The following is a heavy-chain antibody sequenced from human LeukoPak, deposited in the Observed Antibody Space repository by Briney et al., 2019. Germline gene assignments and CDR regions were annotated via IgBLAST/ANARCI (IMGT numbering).Heavy chain of an antibody. CDR3: ARALLTRKAFDI. CDR2: ISAYNGNT. V-gene: IGHV1-18*01. CDR1: GYTFTSYG. D-gene: IGHD2/OR15-2a*01. Sequence: ASVKVSCKASGYTFTSYGISWVRQAPGQGLEWMGWISAYNGNTNYAQKLQGRVTMTTDTSTSTAYMELRSLRSEDTAVYYCARALLTRKAFDIWGQGTMVTVSS. J-gene: IGHJ3*02.